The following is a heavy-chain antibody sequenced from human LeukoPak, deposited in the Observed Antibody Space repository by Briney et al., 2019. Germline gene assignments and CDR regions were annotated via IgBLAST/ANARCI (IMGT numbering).Heavy chain of an antibody. J-gene: IGHJ3*01. CDR3: ARAVAYYYVSGNYYPGAFDV. CDR2: LYSGANT. CDR1: GFSVSSNF. V-gene: IGHV3-53*01. Sequence: PGGSLRLSCTASGFSVSSNFMSWVRQAPGKGLEWVSVLYSGANTYYADSVKGRFTISRDNSKNTLYLQMNSLRADDTAVYYCARAVAYYYVSGNYYPGAFDVRGQGTMVTVSS. D-gene: IGHD3-10*01.